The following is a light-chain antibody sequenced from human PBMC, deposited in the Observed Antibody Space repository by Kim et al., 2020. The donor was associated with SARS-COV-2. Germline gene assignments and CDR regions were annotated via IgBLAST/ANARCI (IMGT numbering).Light chain of an antibody. CDR3: SSYTICNTYV. Sequence: QSALTQPASVSGSPGQSITISCTGTSSDVGSYNYVSWYQQHPDKAPKLLIYDVTKWPSGVSNRFSGSKSGNTASLTISGLQAEDEADYYCSSYTICNTYVFGTGTKVTVL. J-gene: IGLJ1*01. CDR2: DVT. CDR1: SSDVGSYNY. V-gene: IGLV2-14*01.